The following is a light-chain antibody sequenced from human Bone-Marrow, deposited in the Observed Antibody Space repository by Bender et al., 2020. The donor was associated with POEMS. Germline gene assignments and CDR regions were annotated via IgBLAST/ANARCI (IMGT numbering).Light chain of an antibody. CDR1: NVGTYNL. J-gene: IGLJ3*02. Sequence: QSALTQPASVSGSPGQSITISCTGTNVGTYNLVSWYQQHPGKAPKLVLYDVSHWPSGVPDRFSGSKSGTSASLAITGLQSDDEADYYCVAWDDSLSVWVFGGGTKLTVL. CDR3: VAWDDSLSVWV. V-gene: IGLV2-14*02. CDR2: DVS.